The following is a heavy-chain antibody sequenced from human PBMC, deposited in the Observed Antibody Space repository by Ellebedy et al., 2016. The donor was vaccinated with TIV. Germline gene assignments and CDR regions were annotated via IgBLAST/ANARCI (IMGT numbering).Heavy chain of an antibody. V-gene: IGHV3-23*01. Sequence: GESLKISXAASGFTFSSYAMSWVRQAPGKGLEWVSAISGSGGSTYYADSVKGRFTISRDNSKNTLYLQMNSLRVEDTAVYYCVKEGGFCNSTSCPRTFDVWGQGTMVTVSS. CDR2: ISGSGGST. CDR1: GFTFSSYA. J-gene: IGHJ3*01. D-gene: IGHD2-2*01. CDR3: VKEGGFCNSTSCPRTFDV.